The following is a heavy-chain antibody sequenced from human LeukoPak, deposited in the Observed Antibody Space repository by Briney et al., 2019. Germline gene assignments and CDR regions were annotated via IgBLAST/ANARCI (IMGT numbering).Heavy chain of an antibody. CDR3: ARDLWGIAAAGDY. D-gene: IGHD6-13*01. CDR1: GFTFSSYW. CDR2: IYSGGST. Sequence: GGSLRLSCAASGFTFSSYWMSWVRQAPGKGLEWVSVIYSGGSTYYADSVKGRFTISRDNSKNTLYLQMNSLRAEDTAVYYCARDLWGIAAAGDYWGQGTLVTVSS. V-gene: IGHV3-66*01. J-gene: IGHJ4*02.